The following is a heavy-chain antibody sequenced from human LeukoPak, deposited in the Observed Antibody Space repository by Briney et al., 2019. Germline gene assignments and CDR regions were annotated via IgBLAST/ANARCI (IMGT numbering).Heavy chain of an antibody. V-gene: IGHV3-13*01. Sequence: GGSLRLSCAASGFTFSDYDIHWVRQPTGKGLEWVAAIGTAGDTYYTGSVKGRFTISRENAKNSLYLQMNSLRAGDTAVYYCARVAKERVGGVYYFDYWGQGTLVTVSS. CDR1: GFTFSDYD. CDR3: ARVAKERVGGVYYFDY. D-gene: IGHD1-1*01. J-gene: IGHJ4*02. CDR2: IGTAGDT.